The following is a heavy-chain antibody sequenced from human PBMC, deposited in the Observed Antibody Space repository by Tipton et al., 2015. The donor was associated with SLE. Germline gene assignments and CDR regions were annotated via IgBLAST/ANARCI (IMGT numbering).Heavy chain of an antibody. J-gene: IGHJ3*02. CDR3: AVGPMPGGFDI. CDR2: IHPGDSGT. CDR1: GYSFHSYW. Sequence: VQLVQSGGEVKKPGESLKISCKGSGYSFHSYWLGWVRQMPGKGPEWMGIIHPGDSGTRYSPSFQGQVTISADKSVTTAYLQWNNLKASDTAMYYCAVGPMPGGFDIWGQGTMVTVSS. D-gene: IGHD2-8*02. V-gene: IGHV5-51*03.